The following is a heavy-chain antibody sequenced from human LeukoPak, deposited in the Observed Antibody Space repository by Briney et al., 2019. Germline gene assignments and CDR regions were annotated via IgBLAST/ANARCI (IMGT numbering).Heavy chain of an antibody. V-gene: IGHV4-59*01. CDR2: IYYSGCA. J-gene: IGHJ3*02. Sequence: SETLSLTCTVSGGSISDYSWSWIRQPPGKGLEWIGNIYYSGCANHNPPLKSRVTISRDTSKNQFSLELTSVTAADTAVYYCASEVGATRVAFDIWGQGTMVTVSS. D-gene: IGHD1-26*01. CDR3: ASEVGATRVAFDI. CDR1: GGSISDYS.